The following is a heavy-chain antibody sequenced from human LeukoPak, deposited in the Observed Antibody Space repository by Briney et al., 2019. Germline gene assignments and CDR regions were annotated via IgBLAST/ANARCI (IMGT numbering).Heavy chain of an antibody. CDR1: GGSISSYY. Sequence: KPSETLSLTCTVSGGSISSYYWSWIRQPPGRGLEWIGYIYYSGSTNYNPSLKSRVTVSVDTSKSQFSLRLTSVTAADTAVYYCARHADYGGYLDYWGQGTLVTVSS. J-gene: IGHJ4*02. D-gene: IGHD4-23*01. V-gene: IGHV4-59*08. CDR3: ARHADYGGYLDY. CDR2: IYYSGST.